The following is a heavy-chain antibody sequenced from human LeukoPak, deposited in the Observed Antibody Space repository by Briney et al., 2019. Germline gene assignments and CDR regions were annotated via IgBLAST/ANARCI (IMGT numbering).Heavy chain of an antibody. V-gene: IGHV4-34*01. D-gene: IGHD3-9*01. CDR2: INHSGST. CDR1: GGFFSGYY. J-gene: IGHJ6*04. Sequence: SETLSLTCAVYGGFFSGYYWSWIRQPPGKGLEWIGEINHSGSTNYNPSLKSRVTISVDTSKNQFSLKLSSVTAADTAVYYCARAPTLLRYFDWLSDVWGKGTTVTVSS. CDR3: ARAPTLLRYFDWLSDV.